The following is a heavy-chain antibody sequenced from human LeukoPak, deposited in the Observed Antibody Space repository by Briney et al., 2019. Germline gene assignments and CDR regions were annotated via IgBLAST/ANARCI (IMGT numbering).Heavy chain of an antibody. D-gene: IGHD3-10*02. J-gene: IGHJ6*04. V-gene: IGHV3-7*01. CDR1: GFTFSNYW. Sequence: GGSLRLSCAASGFTFSNYWMSWVRQAPGKGLAWVASMKHDGSDRYYVDSVKGRFTISRDNAKNSLYLQMNSLRAEDTAVYYCAELGITMIGGVWGKGTTVTISS. CDR3: AELGITMIGGV. CDR2: MKHDGSDR.